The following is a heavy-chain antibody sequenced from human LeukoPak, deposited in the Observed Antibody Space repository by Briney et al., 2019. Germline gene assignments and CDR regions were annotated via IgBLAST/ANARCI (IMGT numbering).Heavy chain of an antibody. CDR3: ARVRWELFRYYYMDV. V-gene: IGHV4-4*07. Sequence: SETLSLTCTVSGGSISSYYWSWIRQPAGKGLEWIGRIYTSGSTNYNPSLKSRVTMSVDTSKNQFSLKLSSVTAADTAVYYCARVRWELFRYYYMDVWGKGTTVTISS. CDR2: IYTSGST. CDR1: GGSISSYY. J-gene: IGHJ6*03. D-gene: IGHD1-26*01.